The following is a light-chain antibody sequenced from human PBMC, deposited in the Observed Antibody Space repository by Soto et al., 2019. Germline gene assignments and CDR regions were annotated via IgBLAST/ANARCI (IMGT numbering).Light chain of an antibody. Sequence: EIVLTQSPATLSLSPGERATLSCRASQSVGSFLAWYQQKPGQAPRLLIYDASNRATGIPARFSGSGSGTDFTLPISSLEPEDFSVYYCLQRSNWPLTFGGGTK. CDR2: DAS. J-gene: IGKJ4*01. V-gene: IGKV3-11*01. CDR1: QSVGSF. CDR3: LQRSNWPLT.